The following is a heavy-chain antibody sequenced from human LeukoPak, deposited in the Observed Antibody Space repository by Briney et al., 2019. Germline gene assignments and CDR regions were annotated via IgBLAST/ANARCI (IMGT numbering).Heavy chain of an antibody. CDR1: GFTFSDYY. J-gene: IGHJ4*02. CDR3: GRGGGGYYPTDY. V-gene: IGHV3-11*01. CDR2: ISGSSSTI. Sequence: PGGSLRLSCAASGFTFSDYYMSWVRQAPGKGLEWLSYISGSSSTIYYTDSVQGRFTISRDNAKKSLYLQMNSLRAEDTAVYYCGRGGGGYYPTDYWGQGTLVTVSS. D-gene: IGHD3-10*01.